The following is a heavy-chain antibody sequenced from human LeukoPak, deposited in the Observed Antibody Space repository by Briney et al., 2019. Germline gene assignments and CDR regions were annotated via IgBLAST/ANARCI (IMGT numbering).Heavy chain of an antibody. D-gene: IGHD4-23*01. V-gene: IGHV1-46*01. J-gene: IGHJ4*02. CDR3: ASDYGGNTFDY. Sequence: GASVKVSCKASGYTFTSYYMHWVRQAPGQGLEWMGIINPSGGSTSYGQEFQGRVTMTRDTSTSTVYMELSSLRSDDTAVYYCASDYGGNTFDYWGQGTLVTVSS. CDR2: INPSGGST. CDR1: GYTFTSYY.